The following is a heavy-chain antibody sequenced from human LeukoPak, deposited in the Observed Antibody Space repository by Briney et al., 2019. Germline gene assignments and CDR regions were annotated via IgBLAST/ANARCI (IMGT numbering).Heavy chain of an antibody. V-gene: IGHV3-23*01. CDR3: AQLHWNDDF. CDR1: GFTSTNYA. CDR2: ISGSGDTT. D-gene: IGHD1-1*01. Sequence: GGSLRLSCAASGFTSTNYAMNWVRQAPGKGLEWISSISGSGDTTYYADSVKGRFTISRDNSQTTLYLQMNSLRAEDTAVYYCAQLHWNDDFWGQGTLVTVSS. J-gene: IGHJ4*02.